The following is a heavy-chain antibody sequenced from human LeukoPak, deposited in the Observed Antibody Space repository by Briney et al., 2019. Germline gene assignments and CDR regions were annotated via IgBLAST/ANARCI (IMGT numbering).Heavy chain of an antibody. V-gene: IGHV3-48*02. CDR2: ISSGSSAI. D-gene: IGHD3-10*01. J-gene: IGHJ4*02. Sequence: GGSLRLSCAASGFTFSASNMNWGRQAPEKGLEWVSSISSGSSAIYYADSVRGRFTISRDNAKKSLYLQMNSLRDEDTAVYYCARGDGWFGELSNFDYWGQGTLVTVSS. CDR1: GFTFSASN. CDR3: ARGDGWFGELSNFDY.